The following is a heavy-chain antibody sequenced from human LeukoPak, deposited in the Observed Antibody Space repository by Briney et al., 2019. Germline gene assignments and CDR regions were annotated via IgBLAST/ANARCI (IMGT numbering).Heavy chain of an antibody. Sequence: PGRSLRLSCAASGFTFDDYAMHWVRQAPGKGLEWVSGISWNSGSIGYADSVKGRFTISRDNAKNSLYLQMNSLRAEDTALYYCAKEVYDSYFDYWGQGTLVTVSS. V-gene: IGHV3-9*01. CDR1: GFTFDDYA. J-gene: IGHJ4*02. D-gene: IGHD3-3*01. CDR2: ISWNSGSI. CDR3: AKEVYDSYFDY.